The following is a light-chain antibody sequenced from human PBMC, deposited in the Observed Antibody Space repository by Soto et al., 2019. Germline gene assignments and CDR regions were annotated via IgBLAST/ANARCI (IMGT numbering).Light chain of an antibody. CDR1: QSVSSN. V-gene: IGKV3-15*01. CDR2: GAS. CDR3: QQYNTWPPMYT. Sequence: EIVRTQSPATLSVSPGERATLSCRASQSVSSNLAWYQQKPGQAPRLLIYGASTRATGIPARFSGSGSGTEFTLTISSLQSEDFAVYYCQQYNTWPPMYTFGQGTKLEIK. J-gene: IGKJ2*01.